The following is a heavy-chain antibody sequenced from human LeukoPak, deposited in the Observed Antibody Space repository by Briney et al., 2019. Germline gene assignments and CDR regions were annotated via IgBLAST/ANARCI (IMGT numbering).Heavy chain of an antibody. J-gene: IGHJ4*02. Sequence: ASVKVSCKASGYTFTSYDINWVRQATGQGLEWMGLMNPNSGDTGYAQKLQGRVTMTRNTSISTAYMELSSLRSEDTAVYYCARLPRLLWGTASVDYWGQGTLVTVSS. CDR1: GYTFTSYD. CDR2: MNPNSGDT. V-gene: IGHV1-8*01. CDR3: ARLPRLLWGTASVDY. D-gene: IGHD5-18*01.